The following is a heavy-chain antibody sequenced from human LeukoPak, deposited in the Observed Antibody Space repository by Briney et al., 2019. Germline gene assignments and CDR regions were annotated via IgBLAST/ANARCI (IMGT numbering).Heavy chain of an antibody. D-gene: IGHD3-22*01. Sequence: GGSLRLSCAASGFTFSSYAMSWVRQAPGKGLEWVSYISSSGSNIYYADSVKGRFTISRDNAKNSLYLQMNSLRAEDTAVYHCARDWHHSDSRDYAFDIWGQGAMVTVSS. V-gene: IGHV3-48*04. J-gene: IGHJ3*02. CDR3: ARDWHHSDSRDYAFDI. CDR2: ISSSGSNI. CDR1: GFTFSSYA.